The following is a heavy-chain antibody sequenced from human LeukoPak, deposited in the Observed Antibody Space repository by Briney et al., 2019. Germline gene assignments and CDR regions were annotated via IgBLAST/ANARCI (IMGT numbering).Heavy chain of an antibody. D-gene: IGHD6-6*01. V-gene: IGHV3-74*01. CDR2: IDSDGSTT. CDR3: ARPDTSSYRSAFNI. J-gene: IGHJ3*02. CDR1: GFTFSSYE. Sequence: GGSLRLSCAASGFTFSSYEMNWVRQAPGKGLVWVSHIDSDGSTTSYADSVKGRFTISRDNAKNTLYPQMNSLRAEDTAVYYCARPDTSSYRSAFNIWGQGTVVTVS.